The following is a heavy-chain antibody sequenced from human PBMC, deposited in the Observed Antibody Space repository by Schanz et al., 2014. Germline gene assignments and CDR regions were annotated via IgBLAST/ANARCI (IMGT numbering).Heavy chain of an antibody. J-gene: IGHJ2*01. D-gene: IGHD3-10*01. CDR3: ARGSGSYFHWYFDL. Sequence: EVQLVESGGGLVQPGGSLRLSCTASGLTFRNHAMTWVRQAPGMGLEWVAVISSSATSSYYADSVKGRFTISRDNSRDTVSLQMKSLRVEDTALYFCARGSGSYFHWYFDLGGRGIMVTVSS. CDR2: ISSSATSS. V-gene: IGHV3-23*04. CDR1: GLTFRNHA.